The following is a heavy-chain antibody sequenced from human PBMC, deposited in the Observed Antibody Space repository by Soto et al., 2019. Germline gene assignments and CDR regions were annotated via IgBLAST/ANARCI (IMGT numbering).Heavy chain of an antibody. CDR2: IYYSGST. Sequence: SETLSLTCTVSGGSTSSGGYYWSWIRQHPGKGLEWIGYIYYSGSTYYNPSLKSRVTISVDTSKNQFSLKLSSVTAADTAVYYCARAYRCSSTSCYTRANWFDPWGQGTLVTVSS. V-gene: IGHV4-31*03. CDR3: ARAYRCSSTSCYTRANWFDP. J-gene: IGHJ5*02. D-gene: IGHD2-2*02. CDR1: GGSTSSGGYY.